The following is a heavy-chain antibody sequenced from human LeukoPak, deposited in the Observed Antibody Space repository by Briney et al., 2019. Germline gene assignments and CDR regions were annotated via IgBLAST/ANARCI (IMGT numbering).Heavy chain of an antibody. CDR3: ARDMKQLVLGYYYYYMDV. CDR2: IYTSGST. V-gene: IGHV4-4*07. J-gene: IGHJ6*03. CDR1: GDSFGDYY. D-gene: IGHD6-13*01. Sequence: SETLSLTCTVSGDSFGDYYWSWIRQPAGKGLEWIGRIYTSGSTNYNPSLKSRVTISVDTSKNQFSLKLSSVTAADTAVYYCARDMKQLVLGYYYYYMDVWGKGTTVTVSS.